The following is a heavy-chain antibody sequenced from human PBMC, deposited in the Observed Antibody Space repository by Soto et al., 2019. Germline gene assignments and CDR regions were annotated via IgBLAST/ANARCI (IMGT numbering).Heavy chain of an antibody. Sequence: QPGGSLRLSCAASGFTFSSYGMHWVRQAPGKGLEWVAVISYDGSNKYYADSVKGRFTISRDNSKNTLYLQMNSLRAEDTAVYYCAKDIAVAGTYYYYGMDVWGQGTTVTVSS. J-gene: IGHJ6*02. CDR3: AKDIAVAGTYYYYGMDV. V-gene: IGHV3-30*18. CDR1: GFTFSSYG. CDR2: ISYDGSNK. D-gene: IGHD6-19*01.